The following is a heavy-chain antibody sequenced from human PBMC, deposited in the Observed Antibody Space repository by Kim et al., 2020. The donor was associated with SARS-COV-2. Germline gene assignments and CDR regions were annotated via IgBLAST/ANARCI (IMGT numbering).Heavy chain of an antibody. Sequence: KSRVTISVDTSKNQFSLKLSSVTAADTAVYYCAGAGLRLGELSLTYWYVDLWGRGTLVTVSS. V-gene: IGHV4-39*01. J-gene: IGHJ2*01. D-gene: IGHD3-16*02. CDR3: AGAGLRLGELSLTYWYVDL.